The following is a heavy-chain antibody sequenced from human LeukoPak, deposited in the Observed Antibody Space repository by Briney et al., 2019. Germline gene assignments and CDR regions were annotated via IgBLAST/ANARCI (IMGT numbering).Heavy chain of an antibody. CDR3: ARLYVSGSYWFDY. CDR1: GFTVSSSY. J-gene: IGHJ4*02. V-gene: IGHV3-53*01. Sequence: GGSLRLSCAASGFTVSSSYMSWVRQAAGPGREGVSRNYVYGPTLYADAVKGRFTIARDNSKNTLYLQMNSLRADDTAVYYCARLYVSGSYWFDYWRQGTLVSVPT. D-gene: IGHD3-10*01. CDR2: NYVYGPT.